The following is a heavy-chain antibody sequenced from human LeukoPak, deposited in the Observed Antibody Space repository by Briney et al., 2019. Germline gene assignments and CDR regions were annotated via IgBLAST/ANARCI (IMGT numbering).Heavy chain of an antibody. CDR1: GGSINSGTFY. J-gene: IGHJ4*02. CDR3: ARRSDSGSDDGEDYFDY. CDR2: MYYDGSS. D-gene: IGHD1-26*01. V-gene: IGHV4-39*01. Sequence: ETLSFTCTVSGGSINSGTFYWGWIRQPRGKGLEWIVSMYYDGSSYYNPSLKSRVTTSVYTSKNEFSLKLTSLTAADTAVYFCARRSDSGSDDGEDYFDYWGQGTLVTVSS.